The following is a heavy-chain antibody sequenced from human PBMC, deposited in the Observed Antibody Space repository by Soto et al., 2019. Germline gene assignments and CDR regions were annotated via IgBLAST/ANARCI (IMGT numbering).Heavy chain of an antibody. CDR2: ISAYNGNT. CDR3: SRSRPYCTTGVCYTGSSYYYGMDV. D-gene: IGHD2-8*01. V-gene: IGHV1-18*04. J-gene: IGHJ6*02. CDR1: GYTFTSYG. Sequence: ASVKVSCKASGYTFTSYGISWVRQAPGQGLEWMGWISAYNGNTNYAQKLQGRVTMTTDTSTSTAYMELRSLRSDDTAVYYCSRSRPYCTTGVCYTGSSYYYGMDVWGQGTTVTVSS.